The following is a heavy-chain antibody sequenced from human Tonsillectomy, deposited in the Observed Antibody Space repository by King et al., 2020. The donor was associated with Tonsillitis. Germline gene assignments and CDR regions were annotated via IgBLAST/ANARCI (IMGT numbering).Heavy chain of an antibody. CDR1: GFTFSSYA. V-gene: IGHV3-30*04. D-gene: IGHD3-10*01. CDR3: ARDWAWGYGSFQDY. Sequence: VQLVESGGGVVQPGRSLRLSCAASGFTFSSYAMHWVRQAPGKGLEWVAVISYDGSNKYYADSVKGRFTISRDNSKNTLYLQMNSLRAEDTAVYYCARDWAWGYGSFQDYWGQGTLVTVSS. CDR2: ISYDGSNK. J-gene: IGHJ4*02.